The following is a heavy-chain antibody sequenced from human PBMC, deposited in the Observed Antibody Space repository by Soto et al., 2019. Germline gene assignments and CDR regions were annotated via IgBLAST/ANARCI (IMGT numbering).Heavy chain of an antibody. CDR1: GGSFSPYF. D-gene: IGHD6-19*01. Sequence: QVQLQQWGAGLLKPSETLSLTCAVYGGSFSPYFWSWIRQPPGKGLEWIGEINHSGSTNYNPSLPRRATLSVDTSQNQVSLKLTSVTAADTAVYYCARLASGWQYYYFDFWGRGTPVTVSS. J-gene: IGHJ2*01. CDR2: INHSGST. V-gene: IGHV4-34*01. CDR3: ARLASGWQYYYFDF.